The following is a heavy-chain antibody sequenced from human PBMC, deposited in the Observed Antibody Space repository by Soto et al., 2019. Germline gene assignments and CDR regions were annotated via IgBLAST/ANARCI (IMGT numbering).Heavy chain of an antibody. D-gene: IGHD3-22*01. CDR2: ISSNGGTT. V-gene: IGHV3-23*01. CDR1: GFIFNNYA. J-gene: IGHJ4*02. Sequence: GGSLRLSCAASGFIFNNYAMSWVRQTPGKGLEWVSAISSNGGTTYYADSVKGRFTISRDNSKNTLYLQMNSLRGEDTAVYYCVRLYDSSGYYYFDFWGQGTPVTVSS. CDR3: VRLYDSSGYYYFDF.